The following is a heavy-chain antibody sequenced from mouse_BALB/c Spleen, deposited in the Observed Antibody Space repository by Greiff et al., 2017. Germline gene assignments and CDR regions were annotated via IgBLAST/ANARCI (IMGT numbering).Heavy chain of an antibody. Sequence: VQLQQSGAELVRPGTSVKVSCKASGYAFTNYLIEWVKQRPGQGLEWIGVINPGSGGTNYNEKFKGKATLTADKSSSTAYMQLSSLTSDDSAVYFCARTEDYYDYDWAYWGQGTLVTVSA. CDR3: ARTEDYYDYDWAY. CDR2: INPGSGGT. D-gene: IGHD2-4*01. J-gene: IGHJ3*01. CDR1: GYAFTNYL. V-gene: IGHV1-54*03.